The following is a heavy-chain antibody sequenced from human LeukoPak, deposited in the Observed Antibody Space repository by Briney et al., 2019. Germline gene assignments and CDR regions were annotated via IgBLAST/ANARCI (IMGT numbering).Heavy chain of an antibody. CDR3: ARDGYPGGDY. D-gene: IGHD3-22*01. Sequence: PGGSLRLSCAASGFTFSSYAMHWVRQAPGKGLEWVAVISYDGSNKYYADSVKGRFTISRDNAKNSLYLQMNSLRDEDTAVYYCARDGYPGGDYWGQGALVTVSS. J-gene: IGHJ4*02. CDR1: GFTFSSYA. CDR2: ISYDGSNK. V-gene: IGHV3-30-3*01.